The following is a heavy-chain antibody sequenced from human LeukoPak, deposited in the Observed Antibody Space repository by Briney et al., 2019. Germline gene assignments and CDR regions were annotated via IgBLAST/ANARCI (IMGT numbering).Heavy chain of an antibody. D-gene: IGHD2-15*01. Sequence: GGSLRLSCAASGFTVSSNYMSWIRQAPGKGLEWVSYISSSGSTIYYADSVKGRFTISRDNAKNSLYLQMNSLRAEDTAVYYCARAPVTCSGGSCYSPNIDYWGQGTLVTVSS. CDR1: GFTVSSNY. J-gene: IGHJ4*02. CDR2: ISSSGSTI. V-gene: IGHV3-11*01. CDR3: ARAPVTCSGGSCYSPNIDY.